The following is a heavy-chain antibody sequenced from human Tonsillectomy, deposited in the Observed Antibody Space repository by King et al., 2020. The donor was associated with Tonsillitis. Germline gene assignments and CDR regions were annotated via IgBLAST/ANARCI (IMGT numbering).Heavy chain of an antibody. D-gene: IGHD5-24*01. CDR2: INSDGSST. CDR3: ARGGRWLQREDS. V-gene: IGHV3-74*01. Sequence: VQLVESGGGLVQPGGSLRLSCAASGFTFSIYWMHWVRQAPGKGLVWVSRINSDGSSTSYADSVKGRFTISRDNAKNTLYLQMNSLRAEETAVYYCARGGRWLQREDSWGQGTLVTVSS. CDR1: GFTFSIYW. J-gene: IGHJ5*01.